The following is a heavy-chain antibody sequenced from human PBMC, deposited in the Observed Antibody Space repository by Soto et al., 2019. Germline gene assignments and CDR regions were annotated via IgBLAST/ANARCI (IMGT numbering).Heavy chain of an antibody. CDR2: IYYSGST. V-gene: IGHV4-30-4*01. CDR1: GGSISSGDYY. CDR3: ARGYCSGGSCDALTH. Sequence: SETLSLTCTVSGGSISSGDYYWSWIRQPPGKGLEWIGYIYYSGSTYYNPSLKSRVTISVDTSKNQFSLKLSSVAAADTAVYYCARGYCSGGSCDALTHWGQGTLVTVSS. J-gene: IGHJ4*02. D-gene: IGHD2-15*01.